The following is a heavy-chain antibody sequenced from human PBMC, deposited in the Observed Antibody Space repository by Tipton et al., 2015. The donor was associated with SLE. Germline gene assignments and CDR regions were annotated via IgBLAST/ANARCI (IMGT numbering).Heavy chain of an antibody. CDR1: GDSISGYY. CDR3: ARASGGLLPFDY. J-gene: IGHJ4*02. V-gene: IGHV4-59*01. CDR2: LSDSGST. D-gene: IGHD3-22*01. Sequence: TLSLTCTVSGDSISGYYWSWIRQPPGKGLEWIGYLSDSGSTNYNPSLKSRVTISVDTSKNQFSLKLSSVTAADTAVYYCARASGGLLPFDYWGQGTLVTVSS.